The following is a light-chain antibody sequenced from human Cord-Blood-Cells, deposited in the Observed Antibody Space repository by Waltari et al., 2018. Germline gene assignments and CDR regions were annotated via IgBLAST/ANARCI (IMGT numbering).Light chain of an antibody. J-gene: IGLJ2*01. V-gene: IGLV2-23*03. Sequence: QSALTQPASVSGSPGQSITISCTGTSSDVGSYNLFSWYQQHPGKAPKLMIYEGLKRPSGVSNRFSGSKSGNTASLTISGLQAEDEADYYCCSYAGSSTFVVFGGGTKLTVL. CDR1: SSDVGSYNL. CDR2: EGL. CDR3: CSYAGSSTFVV.